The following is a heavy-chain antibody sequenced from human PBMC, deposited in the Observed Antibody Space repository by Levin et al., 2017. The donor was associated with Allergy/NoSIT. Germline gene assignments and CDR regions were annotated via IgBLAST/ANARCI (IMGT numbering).Heavy chain of an antibody. D-gene: IGHD3-10*01. J-gene: IGHJ4*02. Sequence: AGGSLRLSCAASGFTFTNYWMHWVRQAPGKGLVWVSRINSGGSSTSYADSVKGRLTISRDNAKNTLYLQMNSLRVEDTAVYYCARAGASGRYGDFDYWGQGVLVTVSS. CDR2: INSGGSST. CDR3: ARAGASGRYGDFDY. CDR1: GFTFTNYW. V-gene: IGHV3-74*01.